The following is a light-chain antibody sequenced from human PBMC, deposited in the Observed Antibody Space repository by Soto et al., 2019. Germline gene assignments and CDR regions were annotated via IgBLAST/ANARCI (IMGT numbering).Light chain of an antibody. CDR1: SSDVGGYNY. CDR3: SSFTISRNTVI. V-gene: IGLV2-14*01. J-gene: IGLJ2*01. Sequence: QSALTQPASVSGSPGQSITISCTGTSSDVGGYNYVSWYQVKPGKVPKLMIFEVSNRPSGVSNRFSGSKSGNTASLTISGLQAEDEADYYCSSFTISRNTVIFGGGTKLTVL. CDR2: EVS.